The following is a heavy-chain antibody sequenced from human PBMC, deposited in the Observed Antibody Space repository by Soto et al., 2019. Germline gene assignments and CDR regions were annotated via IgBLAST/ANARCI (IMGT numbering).Heavy chain of an antibody. CDR1: GYTFTSYG. CDR2: ISAYNGNT. Sequence: EASVKVSCNASGYTFTSYGISWVRQAPGQGLEWMGWISAYNGNTNYAQKLQGRVTMTTDTSTSTAYMELRSLRSDDTAVYYCARQFEIAARPDYYYYGMDVWGQGTTVTVS. V-gene: IGHV1-18*01. J-gene: IGHJ6*02. D-gene: IGHD6-6*01. CDR3: ARQFEIAARPDYYYYGMDV.